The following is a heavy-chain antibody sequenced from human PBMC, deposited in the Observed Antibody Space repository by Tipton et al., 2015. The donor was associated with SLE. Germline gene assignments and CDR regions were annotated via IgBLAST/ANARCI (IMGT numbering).Heavy chain of an antibody. CDR3: ARRGYYYDSSGVDY. CDR2: INHSGST. V-gene: IGHV4-34*01. CDR1: GGSFSGYY. D-gene: IGHD3-22*01. J-gene: IGHJ4*02. Sequence: AGLVKPSETLSLTCAVYGGSFSGYYWSWIRQPPGKGLEWIGEINHSGSTNYNPSLKSRVTISVDTSKNQFSLKLSSVTAADTAVYYCARRGYYYDSSGVDYWGQGTLVTVSS.